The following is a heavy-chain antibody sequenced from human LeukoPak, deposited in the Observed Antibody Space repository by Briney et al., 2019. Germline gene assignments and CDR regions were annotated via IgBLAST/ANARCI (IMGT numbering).Heavy chain of an antibody. CDR2: ISGSGGST. CDR3: AKSRSGWYVFDY. J-gene: IGHJ4*02. V-gene: IGHV3-23*01. CDR1: GFTFSSYS. D-gene: IGHD6-19*01. Sequence: GGSLRLSCAASGFTFSSYSMNWVRQAPGKGLEWVSAISGSGGSTYYADSVKGRFTISRDNSKNTLYLQMNSLRAEDTAVYYCAKSRSGWYVFDYWGQGTLVTVSS.